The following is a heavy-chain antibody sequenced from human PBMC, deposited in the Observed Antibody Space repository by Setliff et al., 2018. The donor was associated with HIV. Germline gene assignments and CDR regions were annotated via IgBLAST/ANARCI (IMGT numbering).Heavy chain of an antibody. CDR3: ARRGSTTTSWREFDY. D-gene: IGHD1-1*01. V-gene: IGHV4-59*08. CDR1: GGSISSYY. CDR2: ISYSGST. J-gene: IGHJ4*02. Sequence: PSETLSLTCTVSGGSISSYYWSWIRQPPGKGLEWIGYISYSGSTIYNPSLKSRVTLSVKTSKNQFSLKLSSVTAADTAVYYCARRGSTTTSWREFDYWGQGTPVTVSS.